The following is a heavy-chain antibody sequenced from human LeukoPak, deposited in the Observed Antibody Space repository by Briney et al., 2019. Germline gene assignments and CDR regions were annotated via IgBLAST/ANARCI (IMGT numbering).Heavy chain of an antibody. Sequence: SETLSLTCTLSVGSISTYPWNWLRQPPGKGLEWIGNIYYSGSTNYNPSLKSRVTISPGTSKNQFSLRLSSVTAADTAVYYCARQGERFGDLLSFYDMDVWGQGTTVTVSS. CDR2: IYYSGST. V-gene: IGHV4-59*08. J-gene: IGHJ6*02. CDR1: VGSISTYP. CDR3: ARQGERFGDLLSFYDMDV. D-gene: IGHD3-10*01.